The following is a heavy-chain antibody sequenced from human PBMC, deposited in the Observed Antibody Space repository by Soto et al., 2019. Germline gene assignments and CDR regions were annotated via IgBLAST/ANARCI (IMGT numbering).Heavy chain of an antibody. V-gene: IGHV1-2*02. CDR3: AKDRQYRDYGYNLDY. CDR1: GSNFVAYY. Sequence: ASVKVSCKASGSNFVAYYMHWVRQAPGQGLGWMGWINPSSGATNFAERFQGRVTMTSDTSISTFYMGIKRLNSDDTAVYFCAKDRQYRDYGYNLDYWGQGPLVTVSS. J-gene: IGHJ4*02. D-gene: IGHD5-18*01. CDR2: INPSSGAT.